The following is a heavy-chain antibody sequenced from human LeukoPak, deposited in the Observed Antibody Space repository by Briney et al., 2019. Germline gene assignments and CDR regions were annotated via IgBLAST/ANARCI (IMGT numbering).Heavy chain of an antibody. V-gene: IGHV3-23*01. D-gene: IGHD3-10*01. Sequence: PGWSLRLSCAASLFTFSIYAMRWFRQAPGKGLEWVSFITGSGASTYYADSVKGRFTISRDNSKNTLYLQMNSLRAEDTAVYYCAKDLSYYYYGSGSSTYGMDVWGQGTTVTVSS. J-gene: IGHJ6*02. CDR2: ITGSGAST. CDR1: LFTFSIYA. CDR3: AKDLSYYYYGSGSSTYGMDV.